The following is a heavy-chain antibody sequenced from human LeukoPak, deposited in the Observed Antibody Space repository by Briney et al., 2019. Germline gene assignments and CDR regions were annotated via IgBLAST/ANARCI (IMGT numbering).Heavy chain of an antibody. Sequence: RVASVKVSCKASGYTFTSYYMHWVRQAPGQGPEGMGIINPSGGSTSYAQQLEGRVTMTRNTSISTAYMELSSRRSEDTAVYSCARVGVDSRWRELVDYWGQRTLDTVSS. V-gene: IGHV1-46*01. J-gene: IGHJ4*02. CDR3: ARVGVDSRWRELVDY. CDR2: INPSGGST. D-gene: IGHD3-22*01. CDR1: GYTFTSYY.